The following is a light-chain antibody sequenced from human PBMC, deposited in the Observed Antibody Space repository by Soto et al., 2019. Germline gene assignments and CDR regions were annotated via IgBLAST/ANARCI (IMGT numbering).Light chain of an antibody. CDR3: SSYTTENTRV. CDR1: SSDVGGYNY. Sequence: QSALTQPASVSGSPGQSITIFCTGTSSDVGGYNYVSWYQQYPGKAPKLMIYEVNNRPSGVSNRFSGSKSGNTASLTISGLQADDEADYYCSSYTTENTRVFGGGTKLTVL. V-gene: IGLV2-14*01. J-gene: IGLJ2*01. CDR2: EVN.